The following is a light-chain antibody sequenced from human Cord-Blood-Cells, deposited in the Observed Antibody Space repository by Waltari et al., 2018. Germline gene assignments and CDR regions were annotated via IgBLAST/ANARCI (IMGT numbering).Light chain of an antibody. J-gene: IGKJ1*01. CDR2: GAS. CDR1: QSVSSSY. CDR3: QQYGSSHT. Sequence: EIVLTQSPGTLSLSPGERATLSCRASQSVSSSYLAWYQQKPGQAPRLLIYGASSRATGIPDRFSGSGSGTDFTLTSSRLEPEDFAVYYGQQYGSSHTFGKGTKVEIK. V-gene: IGKV3-20*01.